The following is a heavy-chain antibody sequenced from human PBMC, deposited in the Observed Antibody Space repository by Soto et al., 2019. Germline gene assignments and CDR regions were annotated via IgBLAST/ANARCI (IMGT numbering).Heavy chain of an antibody. V-gene: IGHV1-69*02. J-gene: IGHJ4*02. Sequence: QVQLVQSGAAVKKPGSSVKVSCKASGGTFSSYTISWVRQAPGQGLEWMGRIIPILGIANYAQKFQGRVTITADKSTSTAYMELSSLRSEDTAVYYCARVKGDSSGYCLDYWGQGTLVTVSS. D-gene: IGHD3-22*01. CDR2: IIPILGIA. CDR3: ARVKGDSSGYCLDY. CDR1: GGTFSSYT.